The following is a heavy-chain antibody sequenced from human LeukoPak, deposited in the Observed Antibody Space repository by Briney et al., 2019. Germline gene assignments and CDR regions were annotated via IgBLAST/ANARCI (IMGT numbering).Heavy chain of an antibody. Sequence: ASVKVSCKASGYTFTSYGISWVRQAPGQGLEWMGWISAYNGNTNYAQKLQGRLTLTADTSTTTVYMILRSLTSDDTAMYFCVRDERRLAAGTEHYFDYWGPGTLVTVSS. D-gene: IGHD6-13*01. CDR1: GYTFTSYG. V-gene: IGHV1-18*01. CDR2: ISAYNGNT. J-gene: IGHJ4*02. CDR3: VRDERRLAAGTEHYFDY.